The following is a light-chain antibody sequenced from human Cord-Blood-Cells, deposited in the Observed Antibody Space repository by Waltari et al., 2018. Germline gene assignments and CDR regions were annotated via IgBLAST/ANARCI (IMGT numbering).Light chain of an antibody. CDR3: CSCAGSSTLV. Sequence: QSALTQPASVSGSPGQSITISCTGTSSGVGSYNLVSWYQQHPGKAPQLMIYEGSKRPSGVSTRFSGCKSGNTASLTISGLQAEDEADYYCCSCAGSSTLVFGGGTKLTVV. J-gene: IGLJ3*02. V-gene: IGLV2-23*01. CDR1: SSGVGSYNL. CDR2: EGS.